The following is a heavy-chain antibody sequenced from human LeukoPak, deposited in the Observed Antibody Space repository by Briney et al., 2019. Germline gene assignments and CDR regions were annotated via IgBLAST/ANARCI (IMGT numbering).Heavy chain of an antibody. CDR3: AVTPLGGEWFDP. Sequence: GGSLRLSCAASGFTFDDFAMHWVRQAPGKGLEWVSGVSWNSDSIGYADSVKGRFTISRDNAKNSLYLQMNSLRAEDTAVYYCAVTPLGGEWFDPWGQGTLVTVSS. CDR1: GFTFDDFA. CDR2: VSWNSDSI. D-gene: IGHD3-16*01. V-gene: IGHV3-9*01. J-gene: IGHJ5*02.